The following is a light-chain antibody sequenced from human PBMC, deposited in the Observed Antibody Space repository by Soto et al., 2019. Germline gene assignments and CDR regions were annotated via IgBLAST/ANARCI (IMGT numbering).Light chain of an antibody. CDR2: LNSDGSH. CDR1: SGHSSYA. CDR3: QTWGTGIRV. Sequence: LVLTQSPSASASLGASVKLTCTLSSGHSSYAIAWHQQQPEKGPRYLMKLNSDGSHSKGDGIPDRFSGSSSGAERYLTMSSLQSEDEADYYCQTWGTGIRVFGGGTQLTVL. J-gene: IGLJ2*01. V-gene: IGLV4-69*01.